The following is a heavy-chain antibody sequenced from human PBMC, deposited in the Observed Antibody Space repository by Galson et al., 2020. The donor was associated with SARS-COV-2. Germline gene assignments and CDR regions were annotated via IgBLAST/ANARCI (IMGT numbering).Heavy chain of an antibody. J-gene: IGHJ4*02. Sequence: SGPTLVKPTQTLTLTCTFPGFSLSTSGMSVTWIRQPPGKALEWLARIDWDDDKHYSTSLKTRLTISKDTSKNQVVLTMTNMDPVDTATYYGARNSIAAAGRSFDYWGQGTLVTVSS. CDR1: GFSLSTSGMS. V-gene: IGHV2-70*11. CDR2: IDWDDDK. D-gene: IGHD6-13*01. CDR3: ARNSIAAAGRSFDY.